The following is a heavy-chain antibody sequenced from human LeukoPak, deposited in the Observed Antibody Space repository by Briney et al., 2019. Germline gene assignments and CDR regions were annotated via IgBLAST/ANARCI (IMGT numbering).Heavy chain of an antibody. J-gene: IGHJ3*02. CDR1: GGSVSSVSYY. V-gene: IGHV4-61*01. CDR3: ARGYSSGFVLVDDAFDI. Sequence: SETLSLTCTVSGGSVSSVSYYWSWIRQPPGKGLAWTGNIYSSGSTNYNPSLKNRVTISVDTSKVQFSLTLSSVTAADTAVYYCARGYSSGFVLVDDAFDIWGQGTIVTVSS. D-gene: IGHD3-22*01. CDR2: IYSSGST.